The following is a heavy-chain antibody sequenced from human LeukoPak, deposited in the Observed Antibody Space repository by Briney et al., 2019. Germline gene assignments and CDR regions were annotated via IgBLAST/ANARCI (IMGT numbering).Heavy chain of an antibody. CDR1: GGSFSGYY. CDR3: AREWIQLWYAFDI. CDR2: INHSGST. D-gene: IGHD5-18*01. Sequence: SETLSLTCAVYGGSFSGYYWSWIRQPPGKGLEWIGEINHSGSTNYNPSLKSRVTISVDTSKNQFSLKLSSVTAADTAVYYCAREWIQLWYAFDIWGQGTMVTVSS. J-gene: IGHJ3*02. V-gene: IGHV4-34*01.